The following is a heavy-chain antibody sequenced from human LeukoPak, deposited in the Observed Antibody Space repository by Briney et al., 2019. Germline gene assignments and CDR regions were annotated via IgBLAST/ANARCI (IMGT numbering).Heavy chain of an antibody. CDR3: ARATAAPSSYYFDH. CDR1: GGSISRYY. Sequence: SETLSLTCTVSGGSISRYYWSWIRQPAGKGLEWIGRIYTSGSTNYNPSLKSRVTMSVDTSKNQFSLKLSSVTAADTAMYYCARATAAPSSYYFDHWGQGTLVTVSS. D-gene: IGHD6-25*01. J-gene: IGHJ4*02. V-gene: IGHV4-4*07. CDR2: IYTSGST.